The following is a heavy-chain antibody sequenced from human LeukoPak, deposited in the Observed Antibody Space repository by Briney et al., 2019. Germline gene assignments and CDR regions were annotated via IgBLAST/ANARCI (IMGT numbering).Heavy chain of an antibody. Sequence: PSGTLSLTCTVSGGSISSYYWSWIRQPPGKGLEWIGYIYYSGSTNYNASLKSRVTISVDTSKNQFSLKLSSVTAADTAVYYCARYSSSSSEVDYWGQGTLVTVSS. CDR1: GGSISSYY. V-gene: IGHV4-59*01. CDR2: IYYSGST. D-gene: IGHD6-6*01. J-gene: IGHJ4*02. CDR3: ARYSSSSSEVDY.